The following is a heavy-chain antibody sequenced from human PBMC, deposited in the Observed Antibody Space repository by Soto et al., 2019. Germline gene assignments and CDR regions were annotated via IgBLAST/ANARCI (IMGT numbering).Heavy chain of an antibody. CDR3: STDRRIASSDY. CDR1: GFTFTNAW. D-gene: IGHD2-21*01. J-gene: IGHJ4*02. V-gene: IGHV3-15*01. CDR2: VKSKSDGETT. Sequence: EVQLVESGGGLVKPGESLRLSCAASGFTFTNAWMGWVRQAPGKGREGVGRVKSKSDGETTDYAAPVQGRFTISRDDSKTKLYLQMNSLNAEDTAVYYCSTDRRIASSDYWGQGTLVTVSS.